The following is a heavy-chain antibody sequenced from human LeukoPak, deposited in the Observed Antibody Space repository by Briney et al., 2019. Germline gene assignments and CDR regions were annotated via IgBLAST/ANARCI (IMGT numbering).Heavy chain of an antibody. V-gene: IGHV1-24*01. CDR3: ATAGSYVLAFDI. Sequence: ASVKVSCKASGYTFTGYYMHWVRQAPGQGLEWMGGFDPEDGETIYAQKFQSRVTMTEDTSTDTAYMELSSLRSEDTAVYYCATAGSYVLAFDIWGQGTMVTVSS. CDR1: GYTFTGYY. J-gene: IGHJ3*02. D-gene: IGHD1-26*01. CDR2: FDPEDGET.